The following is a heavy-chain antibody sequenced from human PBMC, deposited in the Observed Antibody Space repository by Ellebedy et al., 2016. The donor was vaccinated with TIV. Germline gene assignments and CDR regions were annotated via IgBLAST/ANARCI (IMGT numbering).Heavy chain of an antibody. CDR3: AKGSSSGFNYDRVGFQY. J-gene: IGHJ4*02. D-gene: IGHD3-22*01. CDR2: ISAGGDNT. Sequence: GESLKISCAASGFTFSNFAMHWVRQAPGKGLEWLSVISAGGDNTYNADSVKSRFTITRDNSKNTLFLQMNRLRTEDTAVYYCAKGSSSGFNYDRVGFQYWGQGTLVTVSS. V-gene: IGHV3-23*01. CDR1: GFTFSNFA.